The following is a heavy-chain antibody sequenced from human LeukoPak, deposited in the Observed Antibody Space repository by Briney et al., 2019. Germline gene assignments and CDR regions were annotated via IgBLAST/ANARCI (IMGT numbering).Heavy chain of an antibody. V-gene: IGHV4-59*01. CDR2: IYYSGST. CDR1: GGSISSYY. D-gene: IGHD3-22*01. J-gene: IGHJ4*02. Sequence: PSETLSLTCTVSGGSISSYYWSWIRQPPGKGLEWIGYIYYSGSTNYNPSLKGRVTISVDTSKNQFSLKLSSVTAADTAVYYCARVAYDSSGYYYALDYWGQGTLVTVSS. CDR3: ARVAYDSSGYYYALDY.